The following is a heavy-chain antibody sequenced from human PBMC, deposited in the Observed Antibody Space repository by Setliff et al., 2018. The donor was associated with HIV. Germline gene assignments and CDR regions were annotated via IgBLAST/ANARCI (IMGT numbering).Heavy chain of an antibody. CDR2: IDDSGSI. V-gene: IGHV4-34*01. Sequence: SETLSLTCAVYTESLTRYVWAWIRQSPEKGLEWIGEIDDSGSIIYNPSLQSRVTMSVDTSKNQFSLKVRSLTAADTGLYYCARVKSIKTTLVRLWPRFDLWGQGTQVTVSS. CDR3: ARVKSIKTTLVRLWPRFDL. J-gene: IGHJ5*02. D-gene: IGHD3-10*01. CDR1: TESLTRYV.